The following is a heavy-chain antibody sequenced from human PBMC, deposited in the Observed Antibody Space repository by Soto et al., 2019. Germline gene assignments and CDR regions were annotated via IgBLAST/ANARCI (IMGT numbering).Heavy chain of an antibody. J-gene: IGHJ5*02. CDR2: IYYSGST. CDR3: SRRQAYGWGSYSLSTP. Sequence: PSETLPLTCMFSGGSISTGGFYFSWVLQFPVKALELIGQIYYSGSTFYNPSLQSRFIISFDISENQFSLHLSFVPAADRAVYYFSRRQAYGWGSYSLSTPWVQGTRVTV. CDR1: GGSISTGGFY. D-gene: IGHD3-10*01. V-gene: IGHV4-31*03.